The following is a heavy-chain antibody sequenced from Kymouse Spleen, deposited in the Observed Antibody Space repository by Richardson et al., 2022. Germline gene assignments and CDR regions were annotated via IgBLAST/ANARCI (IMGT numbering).Heavy chain of an antibody. CDR3: ARGGDTAMAHFDY. CDR2: IWYDGSNK. CDR1: GFTFSSYG. J-gene: IGHJ4*02. Sequence: QVQLVESGGGVVQPGRSLRLSCAASGFTFSSYGMHWVRQAPGKGLEWVAVIWYDGSNKYYADSVKGRFTISRDNSKNTLYLQMNSLRAEDTAVYYCARGGDTAMAHFDYWGQGTLVTVSS. D-gene: IGHD5-18,IGHD5-18*01. V-gene: IGHV3-33*01.